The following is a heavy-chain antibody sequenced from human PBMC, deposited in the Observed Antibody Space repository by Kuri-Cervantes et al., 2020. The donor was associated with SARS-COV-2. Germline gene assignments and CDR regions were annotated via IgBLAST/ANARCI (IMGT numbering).Heavy chain of an antibody. Sequence: GESLKISCKGSGYSFTSYWISWVRQMPGKGLEWMGRIDPRDSYTTYSPSFHGHVTISADKSLNTAYPQWSSLKASDTAMYYCARLYCNNASCTFSCYYGLDVWGQGTTVTVS. CDR1: GYSFTSYW. V-gene: IGHV5-10-1*01. J-gene: IGHJ6*02. CDR2: IDPRDSYT. D-gene: IGHD2-8*01. CDR3: ARLYCNNASCTFSCYYGLDV.